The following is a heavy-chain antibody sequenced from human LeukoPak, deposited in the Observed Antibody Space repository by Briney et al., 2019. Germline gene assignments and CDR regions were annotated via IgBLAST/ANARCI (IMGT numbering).Heavy chain of an antibody. D-gene: IGHD6-13*01. V-gene: IGHV3-74*01. CDR2: INGDGSTT. J-gene: IGHJ4*02. Sequence: PGGSLRLSCAASGFTFSSYWMHWVRQAPGKGLVWDSRINGDGSTTTYADSVKGRFTISRDNAKNTVYLQMNSLRAEDTAVYYCARGLRYSSSWYNFDYWGQGTLVTVSS. CDR1: GFTFSSYW. CDR3: ARGLRYSSSWYNFDY.